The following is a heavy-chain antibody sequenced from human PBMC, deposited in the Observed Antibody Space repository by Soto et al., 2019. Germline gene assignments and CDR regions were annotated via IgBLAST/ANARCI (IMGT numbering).Heavy chain of an antibody. CDR2: IYHSGST. Sequence: PSETLSLTCAVSGGSISSGGYSWSWIRQPPGKGLEWIGYIYHSGSTYYNPSLKSRVTISVDTSKNQFSLKLSSVTAADTAVYYCARRKIRSGPYYFDYWGQGTLVTVSS. J-gene: IGHJ4*02. CDR3: ARRKIRSGPYYFDY. V-gene: IGHV4-30-2*03. CDR1: GGSISSGGYS. D-gene: IGHD3-3*01.